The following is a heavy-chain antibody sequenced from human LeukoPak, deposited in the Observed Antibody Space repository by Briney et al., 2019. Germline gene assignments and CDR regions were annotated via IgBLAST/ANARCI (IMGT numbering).Heavy chain of an antibody. Sequence: GGSLRLSCAASGFTFSSYAMSWVRQAPGKGLEWVAVISYDGSNKYYADSVKGRFTISRDNSKNTLYLQMNSLRAEDTAVYYCAKGYDSSGYYYYGMDVWGQGTTVTVSS. CDR2: ISYDGSNK. CDR1: GFTFSSYA. V-gene: IGHV3-30*18. J-gene: IGHJ6*02. D-gene: IGHD3-22*01. CDR3: AKGYDSSGYYYYGMDV.